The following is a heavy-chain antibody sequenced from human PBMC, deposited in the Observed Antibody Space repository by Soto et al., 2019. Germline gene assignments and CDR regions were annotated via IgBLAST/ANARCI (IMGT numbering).Heavy chain of an antibody. CDR1: GFTFSSYS. D-gene: IGHD1-26*01. CDR2: ISSSSNYI. CDR3: ARDLVAATKSFNAFDI. J-gene: IGHJ3*02. V-gene: IGHV3-21*01. Sequence: EVQLVESGGGLVKPGGSLRLSCAASGFTFSSYSMNWVRQAPGKGLEWVSSISSSSNYIYYADSVKGRFTISRDNAKNSLYLQMNSLRAEDTAVYYCARDLVAATKSFNAFDIWGQGTMVTVSS.